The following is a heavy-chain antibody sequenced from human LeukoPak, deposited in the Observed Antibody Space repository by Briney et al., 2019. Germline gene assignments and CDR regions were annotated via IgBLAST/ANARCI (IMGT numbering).Heavy chain of an antibody. V-gene: IGHV3-13*01. CDR3: ARGWGGHGRSWGALDF. J-gene: IGHJ4*02. CDR2: IGTVADT. Sequence: GGSLRLSCAASGFIFNNYDFHWVRQVAGKRLEWVAGIGTVADTFYPDSVMGRFTISRENTKNSFYLQMNSLRAGDTAVYYCARGWGGHGRSWGALDFWGQGILVTVSS. D-gene: IGHD3-16*01. CDR1: GFIFNNYD.